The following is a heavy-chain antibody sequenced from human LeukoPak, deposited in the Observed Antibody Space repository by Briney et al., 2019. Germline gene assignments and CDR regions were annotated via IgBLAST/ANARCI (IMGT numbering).Heavy chain of an antibody. CDR1: GYSISSGYY. J-gene: IGHJ3*02. V-gene: IGHV4-38-2*01. CDR2: IYHSGST. D-gene: IGHD5-18*01. CDR3: ARGYSYGYSDALDI. Sequence: SETLSLTCAVSGYSISSGYYWGWIRQSPGKGLEWIGNIYHSGSTYYNPSLKSRVTISVDTSKNQFSLKLGSVTAADTAVYYCARGYSYGYSDALDIWGQGTMVTVSS.